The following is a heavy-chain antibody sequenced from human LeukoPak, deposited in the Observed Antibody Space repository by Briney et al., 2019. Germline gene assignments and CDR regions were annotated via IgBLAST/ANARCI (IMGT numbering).Heavy chain of an antibody. CDR2: IGPNGAST. CDR1: GFIFSNHF. Sequence: GGSLRLSCSTSGFIFSNHFMHWVRQAPGRGLEYVSSIGPNGASTLYADSVKDRFTISRDNSRNALYVQLTSLRLEDTALYYCVKDLTGTWSFDYWGQGTLVTVSS. J-gene: IGHJ4*02. V-gene: IGHV3-64*05. CDR3: VKDLTGTWSFDY. D-gene: IGHD3-9*01.